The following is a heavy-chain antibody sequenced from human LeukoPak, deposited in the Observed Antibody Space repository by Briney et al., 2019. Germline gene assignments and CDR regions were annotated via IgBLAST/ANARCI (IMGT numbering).Heavy chain of an antibody. V-gene: IGHV3-13*01. CDR2: IGVGGDT. CDR3: ARGGIRLAGLDAFDI. D-gene: IGHD6-19*01. J-gene: IGHJ3*02. Sequence: GGSLRLSCAASGFTFSKYDMYWVRQTTGKGLECVSAIGVGGDTKYTDSVKGRFTISRENGKESLYLHMNSLRAEDTAVYYCARGGIRLAGLDAFDIWGQGTVVAVFS. CDR1: GFTFSKYD.